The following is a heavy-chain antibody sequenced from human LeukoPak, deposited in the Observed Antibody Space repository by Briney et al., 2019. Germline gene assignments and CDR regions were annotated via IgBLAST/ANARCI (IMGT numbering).Heavy chain of an antibody. D-gene: IGHD5-12*01. CDR3: ARNENSGWGYFDY. CDR1: GFTFSSYA. J-gene: IGHJ4*02. Sequence: GGSLRLSCAASGFTFSSYAMSWVRQAPGKGLEWVSAISGSGGSTYYADSVKGRFTISRDNAKNSLYLQMNSLRAEDTAVYYCARNENSGWGYFDYWGQGTLVTVSS. CDR2: ISGSGGST. V-gene: IGHV3-23*01.